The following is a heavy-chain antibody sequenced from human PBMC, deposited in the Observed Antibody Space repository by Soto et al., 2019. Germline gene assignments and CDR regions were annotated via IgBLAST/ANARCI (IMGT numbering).Heavy chain of an antibody. D-gene: IGHD3-22*01. CDR1: GFTFSNAW. CDR2: IKSKNDSGTT. Sequence: PGGSLRLSCAASGFTFSNAWMRWVRQATGKGLEWVGRIKSKNDSGTTDYAAPVKGRFTISRDNSKNTLYLQMNSLRAEDTAIYYCAKEGSSGYYPFFDYWGQGT. CDR3: AKEGSSGYYPFFDY. J-gene: IGHJ4*02. V-gene: IGHV3-15*01.